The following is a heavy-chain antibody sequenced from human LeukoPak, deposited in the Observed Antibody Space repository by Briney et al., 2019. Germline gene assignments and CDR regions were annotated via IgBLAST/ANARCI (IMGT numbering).Heavy chain of an antibody. CDR2: VDTVGDT. Sequence: AGGSLRLSCAASGFTFSNYDMHWVRQSTGKGLEWVSGVDTVGDTFYPDSVKGRFSISRHNAKNSLYLQMNSLRAGDTAIYYCVKASGAALWDGEKDWYFDLWGRGTLVTVAS. CDR3: VKASGAALWDGEKDWYFDL. D-gene: IGHD2-21*01. J-gene: IGHJ2*01. V-gene: IGHV3-13*01. CDR1: GFTFSNYD.